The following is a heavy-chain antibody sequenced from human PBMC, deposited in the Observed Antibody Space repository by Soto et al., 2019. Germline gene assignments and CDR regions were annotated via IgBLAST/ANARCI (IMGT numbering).Heavy chain of an antibody. CDR1: SESLRGYY. CDR3: ARGLFSSGWYSYFDP. CDR2: ISQSGFT. D-gene: IGHD6-19*01. J-gene: IGHJ5*02. Sequence: QVQLQQWGAGLLRPSETLSLTCAVSSESLRGYYWTWIRQSPGKGLEWIGEISQSGFTNYNPSFESRVSMSVDTSKSQFSLHLTSVTAAETAVYYCARGLFSSGWYSYFDPWGQGTPVTVSS. V-gene: IGHV4-34*01.